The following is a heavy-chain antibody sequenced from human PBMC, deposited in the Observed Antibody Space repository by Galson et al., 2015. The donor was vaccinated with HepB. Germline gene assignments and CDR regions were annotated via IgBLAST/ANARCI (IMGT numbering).Heavy chain of an antibody. CDR2: IRGSGGRT. V-gene: IGHV3-23*01. CDR1: GFTFSIYA. CDR3: AKDLQKTYYDFGSGRTFGFDY. D-gene: IGHD3-3*01. J-gene: IGHJ4*02. Sequence: SLRLSCAASGFTFSIYAMSRVRQAPGKGLEWVSAIRGSGGRTYYADSVKGRFTISRDNSKNTLYLQMNSLRAEDTAVYYCAKDLQKTYYDFGSGRTFGFDYWGQGTLVTVSS.